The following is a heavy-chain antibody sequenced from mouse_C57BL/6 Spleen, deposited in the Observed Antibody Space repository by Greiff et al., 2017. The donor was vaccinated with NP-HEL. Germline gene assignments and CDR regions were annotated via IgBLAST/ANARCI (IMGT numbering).Heavy chain of an antibody. CDR1: GYAFSSSW. D-gene: IGHD1-1*01. V-gene: IGHV1-82*01. CDR3: ANLLPVAD. Sequence: QVQLQQSGPELVKPGASVKISCKASGYAFSSSWMNWVKQRHGKGLEWIGRIYPGDGDTNYNGKFKGKATLTADKSSSTAYMQLSSLTYEDSAVYFCANLLPVADWGQGTQVTVSA. CDR2: IYPGDGDT. J-gene: IGHJ3*01.